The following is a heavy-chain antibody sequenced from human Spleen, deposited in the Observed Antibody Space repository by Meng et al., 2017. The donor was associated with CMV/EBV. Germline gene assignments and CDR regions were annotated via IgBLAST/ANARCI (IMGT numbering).Heavy chain of an antibody. CDR3: ARVIAVAGNWFDP. CDR1: GGTFSSYD. V-gene: IGHV1-69*10. J-gene: IGHJ5*02. CDR2: IIPILDIA. Sequence: CKASGGTFSSYDIGWVRQDPGQGLEWMGGIIPILDIANYAQKFQGRVTITADKSTSAAFMELSSLRSEDTAVYYCARVIAVAGNWFDPWGQGTLVTVSS. D-gene: IGHD6-19*01.